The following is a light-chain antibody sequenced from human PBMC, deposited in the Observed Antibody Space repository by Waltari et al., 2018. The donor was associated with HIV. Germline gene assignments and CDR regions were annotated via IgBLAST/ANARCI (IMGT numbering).Light chain of an antibody. Sequence: EVVLTQSPATLSLSPGETATLSCRASQRVASTFLSWYQQKPGQAPRRLIYGAATRVSGSPPRCRGRGSGTDFTLTISSLYPEDFAVYYCQQDYNLPGTFGQGTRVEIK. V-gene: IGKV3D-7*01. CDR1: QRVASTF. CDR2: GAA. CDR3: QQDYNLPGT. J-gene: IGKJ1*01.